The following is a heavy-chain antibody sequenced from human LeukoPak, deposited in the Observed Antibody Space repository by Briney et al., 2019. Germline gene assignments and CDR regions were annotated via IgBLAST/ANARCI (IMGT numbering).Heavy chain of an antibody. Sequence: GGSLRLSCAASGFTFSDYYMSWIRQAPGKGLEWVSYISSSGSTIYYADSVKGRFTISRDNAKNSLYLQMNSLRAEDTAVYYCVRAVDFLTGYHHFDSWGQGTLVTVSS. V-gene: IGHV3-11*04. CDR3: VRAVDFLTGYHHFDS. CDR2: ISSSGSTI. D-gene: IGHD3/OR15-3a*01. CDR1: GFTFSDYY. J-gene: IGHJ4*02.